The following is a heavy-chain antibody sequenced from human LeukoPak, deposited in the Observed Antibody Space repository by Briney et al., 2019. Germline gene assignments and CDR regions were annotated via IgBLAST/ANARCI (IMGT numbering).Heavy chain of an antibody. V-gene: IGHV3-23*01. CDR3: AKLRLYYYDSSGYYGGFDY. D-gene: IGHD3-22*01. CDR1: GFTFSSYA. J-gene: IGHJ4*02. Sequence: GGSLRLSCAASGFTFSSYAMSWVRQAPGKGLEWVSAISGSGGSTYYADSVKGRFTISRDNSKNTLYLQMNSLRAKDTAVYYCAKLRLYYYDSSGYYGGFDYWGQGTLVTVSS. CDR2: ISGSGGST.